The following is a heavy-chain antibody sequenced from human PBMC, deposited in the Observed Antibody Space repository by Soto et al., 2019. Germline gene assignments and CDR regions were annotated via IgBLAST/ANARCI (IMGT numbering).Heavy chain of an antibody. CDR1: GFTFSTYA. CDR3: ARGPYGDYEMFYGMDV. V-gene: IGHV3-30-3*01. Sequence: QVQLVESGGGVVQPGRSLRLSCAASGFTFSTYAMHWVRQAPGKGRGWVAVISYDGSNKYYADSVKGRFTISRDNSKNTLYLQMNSLRAEDTAVYYCARGPYGDYEMFYGMDVWGQGTTVTVSS. CDR2: ISYDGSNK. D-gene: IGHD4-17*01. J-gene: IGHJ6*02.